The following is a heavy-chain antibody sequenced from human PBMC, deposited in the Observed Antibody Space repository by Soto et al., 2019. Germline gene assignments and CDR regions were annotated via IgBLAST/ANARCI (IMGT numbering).Heavy chain of an antibody. D-gene: IGHD3-22*01. Sequence: PSETLSLTCTVSGGSIANGGYYWSWIRQHPGKGLEWIGYIYYSGSTYYNPSLKSRVIISLDTSENQFSLRLSSVTAADTAVYYCARDPLFYDSGGYYDGRPYGMDVWGQGTTVT. J-gene: IGHJ6*02. CDR3: ARDPLFYDSGGYYDGRPYGMDV. CDR2: IYYSGST. CDR1: GGSIANGGYY. V-gene: IGHV4-31*03.